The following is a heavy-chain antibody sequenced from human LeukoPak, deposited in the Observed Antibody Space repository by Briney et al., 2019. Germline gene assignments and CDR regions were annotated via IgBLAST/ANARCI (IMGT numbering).Heavy chain of an antibody. Sequence: SETLSLTCTVSGGSVSSGSYYWSWIRQPPGKGLEWIGYIYYSGSTNYNPSLKSRVTISVDTSKNQFSLKLSSVTAADTAVYYCAAGGSGSCPYDAFDIWGQGTMVTVSS. CDR3: AAGGSGSCPYDAFDI. V-gene: IGHV4-61*01. CDR2: IYYSGST. D-gene: IGHD3-10*01. J-gene: IGHJ3*02. CDR1: GGSVSSGSYY.